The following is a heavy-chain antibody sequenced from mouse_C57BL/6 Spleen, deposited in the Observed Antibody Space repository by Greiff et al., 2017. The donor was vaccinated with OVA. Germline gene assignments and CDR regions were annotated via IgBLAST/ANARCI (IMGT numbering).Heavy chain of an antibody. D-gene: IGHD1-1*01. CDR1: GYSFTGYY. Sequence: EVQLQQSGPELVKPGASVKISCKASGYSFTGYYMNWVKQSPEKSLEWIGEINPSTGGTTYNQKFKAKATLTVDKSSSTAYMQLKSLTSEDSAVYYCARRIYGSSPGVDYWGQGATLTVSS. J-gene: IGHJ2*01. CDR3: ARRIYGSSPGVDY. V-gene: IGHV1-42*01. CDR2: INPSTGGT.